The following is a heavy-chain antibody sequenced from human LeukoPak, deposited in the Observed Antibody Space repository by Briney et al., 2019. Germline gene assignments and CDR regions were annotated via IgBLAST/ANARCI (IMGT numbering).Heavy chain of an antibody. V-gene: IGHV1-3*01. D-gene: IGHD5-12*01. CDR2: INAGNGNT. J-gene: IGHJ4*02. Sequence: GASVKVSCKASGYIFTNYAILWMRQAPGQRLEWMGWINAGNGNTKYSQKFQNRVTITRDRSANIAYMELNSLRSEDTAVYYCARDRYSGYDYFDYWGQGTLVTVSS. CDR1: GYIFTNYA. CDR3: ARDRYSGYDYFDY.